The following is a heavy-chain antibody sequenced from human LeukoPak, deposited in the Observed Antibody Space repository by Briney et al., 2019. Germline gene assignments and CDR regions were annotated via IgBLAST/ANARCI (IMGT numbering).Heavy chain of an antibody. V-gene: IGHV3-23*01. CDR2: ISGNGGST. CDR1: GFTFSSYA. Sequence: GGSLRLSCAASGFTFSSYAMSWVRQAPGKGLEWVSAISGNGGSTYYADSVKGRFTISRDNSKNTLYLQMNSLRAEDTAVYYCAKDQAELTYYYDSSGYYSFDYWGQGTLVTVSS. D-gene: IGHD3-22*01. CDR3: AKDQAELTYYYDSSGYYSFDY. J-gene: IGHJ4*02.